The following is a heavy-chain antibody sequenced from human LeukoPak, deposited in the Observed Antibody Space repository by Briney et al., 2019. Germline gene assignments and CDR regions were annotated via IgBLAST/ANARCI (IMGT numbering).Heavy chain of an antibody. J-gene: IGHJ4*02. V-gene: IGHV4-4*02. Sequence: PSETLSLTCAVSGGSINSDYWWTWVRPSPGKGLEWIGETYHTGSVNYNLSLESRVTISRDRSKNQFSLMLRSVTAADTAVYYCARHDDFLSAYNYWGQGILVTVSS. CDR2: TYHTGSV. CDR1: GGSINSDYW. CDR3: ARHDDFLSAYNY. D-gene: IGHD3-3*01.